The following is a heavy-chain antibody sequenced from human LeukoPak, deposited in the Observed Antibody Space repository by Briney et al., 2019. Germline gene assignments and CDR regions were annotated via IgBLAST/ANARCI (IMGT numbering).Heavy chain of an antibody. CDR3: AKFGGYSYGFVGGVDY. CDR1: GFTVSSNY. V-gene: IGHV3-66*01. D-gene: IGHD5-18*01. J-gene: IGHJ4*02. CDR2: IYSGGST. Sequence: GGSLRLSCAASGFTVSSNYMSWVRQVPGKGLEWVSVIYSGGSTYYADSVKGRFTISRDNSKNTLYLQMNSLRAEDTAVYYCAKFGGYSYGFVGGVDYWGQGTLVTVSS.